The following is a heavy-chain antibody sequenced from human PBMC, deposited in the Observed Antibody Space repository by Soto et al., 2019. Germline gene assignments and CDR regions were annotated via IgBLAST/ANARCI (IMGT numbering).Heavy chain of an antibody. D-gene: IGHD3-10*01. CDR2: IYYSGST. CDR3: ARHITMVRGVTIDWFDP. V-gene: IGHV4-39*01. Sequence: QLQLQESGPGLVKPSETLSLTCTVSGGSISSSSYYWGWIRQPPGKGLEWIGSIYYSGSTYYNPSLKSRVTISVDTSKNQFSLKLSSVTAADTAVYYCARHITMVRGVTIDWFDPWGQGTLVTVSS. J-gene: IGHJ5*02. CDR1: GGSISSSSYY.